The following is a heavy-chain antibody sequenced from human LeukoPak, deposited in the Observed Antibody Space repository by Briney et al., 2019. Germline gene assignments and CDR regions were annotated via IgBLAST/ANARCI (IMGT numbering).Heavy chain of an antibody. J-gene: IGHJ4*02. D-gene: IGHD6-19*01. CDR2: ISYDGSNK. Sequence: PGGSLRLSCAASGFTFSSYAMHWVRQAPGKGLEWVAVISYDGSNKYYADSVKGRFTISRDNSKNTLYLQMNSLRAEDTAVYYCARDVSVSSGSTFDYWGQGALVTVSS. V-gene: IGHV3-30-3*01. CDR1: GFTFSSYA. CDR3: ARDVSVSSGSTFDY.